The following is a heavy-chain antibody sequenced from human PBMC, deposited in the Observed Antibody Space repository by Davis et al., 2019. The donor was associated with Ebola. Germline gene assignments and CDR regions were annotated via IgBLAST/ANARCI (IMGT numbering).Heavy chain of an antibody. CDR1: GYTFTSYG. V-gene: IGHV1-18*01. CDR2: ISAYNGNT. J-gene: IGHJ4*02. CDR3: ARDLSGSYWSPPDY. Sequence: AASVKVSCKASGYTFTSYGISWVRQAPGQGLEWMGWISAYNGNTNYAQKLQGRVTMTRDTSTSTVYMELSSLRSEDTAVYYCARDLSGSYWSPPDYWGQGTLVTVSS. D-gene: IGHD1-26*01.